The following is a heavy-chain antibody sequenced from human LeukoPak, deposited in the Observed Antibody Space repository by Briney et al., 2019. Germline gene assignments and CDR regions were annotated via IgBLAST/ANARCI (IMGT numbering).Heavy chain of an antibody. CDR1: GFTFSTFG. V-gene: IGHV3-33*01. J-gene: IGHJ4*02. CDR2: IWYDESNQ. CDR3: ARATDYDSGGYYIGGTFDY. Sequence: GGSLRLSCAASGFTFSTFGVHWVRQAPGKGLEWVAIIWYDESNQFYADAVKGRFTISRDNSKKTLYLQMNSLRAEDTAVYYCARATDYDSGGYYIGGTFDYWGQGTLVTVSS. D-gene: IGHD3-22*01.